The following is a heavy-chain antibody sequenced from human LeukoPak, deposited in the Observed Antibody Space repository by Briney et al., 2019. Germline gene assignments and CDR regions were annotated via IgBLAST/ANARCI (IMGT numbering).Heavy chain of an antibody. CDR2: IYYSGST. V-gene: IGHV4-59*01. CDR3: ARGLGMNDY. J-gene: IGHJ4*02. Sequence: SETLSLTCTVSGGSISSYYWSWIRQPPGKGLEWIGYIYYSGSTNYNPSLKSRVTMSVDMSKNQFSLKLSSVTAADMAVYYCARGLGMNDYWGQGTLVTVSS. CDR1: GGSISSYY.